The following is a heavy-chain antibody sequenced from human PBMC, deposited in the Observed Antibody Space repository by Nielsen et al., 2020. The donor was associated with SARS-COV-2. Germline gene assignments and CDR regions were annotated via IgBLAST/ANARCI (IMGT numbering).Heavy chain of an antibody. Sequence: SETLSLTCTVSGGSISSGGYYWSWNRQHPGKGLESIGYIYYSGSTYSNPSLKSRVTISVDTSKNQFSLNLSSVTAADTAIYYCARGGYNIYDFDYWGRGTLVTVSS. CDR1: GGSISSGGYY. CDR2: IYYSGST. D-gene: IGHD3-22*01. V-gene: IGHV4-31*03. CDR3: ARGGYNIYDFDY. J-gene: IGHJ4*02.